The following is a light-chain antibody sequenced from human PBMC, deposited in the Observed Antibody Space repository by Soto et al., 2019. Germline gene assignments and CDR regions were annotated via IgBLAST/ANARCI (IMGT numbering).Light chain of an antibody. CDR2: DAS. CDR3: QQRSNWPPIT. V-gene: IGKV3-11*01. Sequence: EIAMTQSPGTVSVSPGGRATLSCRASQNIRSNLAWYQQKPGQAPRLLIYDASSRATGIPARFSGSGSGTDFTLTISSLEPEDFAVYYCQQRSNWPPITFGQGTRLEI. CDR1: QNIRSN. J-gene: IGKJ5*01.